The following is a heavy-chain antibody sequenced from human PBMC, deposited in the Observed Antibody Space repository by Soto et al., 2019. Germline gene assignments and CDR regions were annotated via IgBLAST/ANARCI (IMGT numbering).Heavy chain of an antibody. J-gene: IGHJ6*03. CDR3: ARAPNYYYYYMAV. V-gene: IGHV3-7*01. CDR2: IKQDGSEK. CDR1: GFTFSSYW. Sequence: GGSLRLSCAASGFTFSSYWMSWVRQAPGKGLEWVANIKQDGSEKYYVDSVKGRFTISRDNAKNSLYLQMNSLRAEDTAVYYCARAPNYYYYYMAVWGKGTTVTVSS.